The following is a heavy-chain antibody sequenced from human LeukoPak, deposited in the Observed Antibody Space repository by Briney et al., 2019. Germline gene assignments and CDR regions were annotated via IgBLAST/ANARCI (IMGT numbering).Heavy chain of an antibody. CDR3: ARTYYYDSSGYYFPDFDY. CDR2: ISAYNGNT. Sequence: ASVKVSCKASGYTFTSYGISWVRQAPGQGLEWMGWISAYNGNTNYAQKLQGRVTMTTDTSTSTAYMELRSLRSDDTAVYYCARTYYYDSSGYYFPDFDYWGQETLVTVSS. V-gene: IGHV1-18*01. D-gene: IGHD3-22*01. CDR1: GYTFTSYG. J-gene: IGHJ4*02.